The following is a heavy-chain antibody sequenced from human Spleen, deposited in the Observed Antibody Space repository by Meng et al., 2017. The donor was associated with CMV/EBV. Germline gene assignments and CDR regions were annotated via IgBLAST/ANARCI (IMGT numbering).Heavy chain of an antibody. CDR1: GFTFSSYA. J-gene: IGHJ6*02. CDR2: ISGSGGST. D-gene: IGHD2-2*01. Sequence: GESLKISCAASGFTFSSYAMSWVRQAPGKGLEWVSAISGSGGSTYYADSVKGRFTISRDNSKNTLYLQMNSLRAEDTAVYYCAKRPSLEVVPAAVFNYYYYYGMDVWGQGTTVTVSS. CDR3: AKRPSLEVVPAAVFNYYYYYGMDV. V-gene: IGHV3-23*01.